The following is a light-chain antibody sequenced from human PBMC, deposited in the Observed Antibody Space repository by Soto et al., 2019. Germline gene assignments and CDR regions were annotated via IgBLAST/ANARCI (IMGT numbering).Light chain of an antibody. CDR3: QQYYSTPQT. Sequence: DIEMTQSPGSLAVSLGERATINCKSSQSLLYSSNSKTYLAWYQQKPGQPPQLLIYWASTRESGVPDRFSGRGSETDFTLTISSLQAEDVAVYYCQQYYSTPQTFGQGTKVEVK. J-gene: IGKJ1*01. CDR1: QSLLYSSNSKTY. V-gene: IGKV4-1*01. CDR2: WAS.